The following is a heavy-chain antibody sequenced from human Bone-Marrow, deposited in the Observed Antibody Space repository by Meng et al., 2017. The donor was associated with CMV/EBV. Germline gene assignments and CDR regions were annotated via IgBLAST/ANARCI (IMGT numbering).Heavy chain of an antibody. Sequence: GESLKISCAASGFTFGDYAMSWVRQAPGKGLEWVGFIRIKSYDGTTEYAASVKGRFTISRDDSKSIAYLQMNSLKTEDTAVYYCTRDSTLYYYDSSGYFDYWGQGTLVTVSS. D-gene: IGHD3-22*01. V-gene: IGHV3-49*04. CDR1: GFTFGDYA. CDR3: TRDSTLYYYDSSGYFDY. J-gene: IGHJ4*02. CDR2: IRIKSYDGTT.